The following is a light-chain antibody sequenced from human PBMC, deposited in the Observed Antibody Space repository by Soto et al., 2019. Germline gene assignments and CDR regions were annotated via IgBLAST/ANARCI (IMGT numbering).Light chain of an antibody. Sequence: QSAVTQPASVSGSPGQSVTISCSGSDIGNYNLVSWYQHLPGRAPKLLIFEVTMQPSGISDRFSGSKSASTASLTISGLQAEDEGDYYCASYAGSRTYVFGSGTKVTVL. CDR3: ASYAGSRTYV. CDR2: EVT. J-gene: IGLJ1*01. CDR1: SDIGNYNL. V-gene: IGLV2-23*02.